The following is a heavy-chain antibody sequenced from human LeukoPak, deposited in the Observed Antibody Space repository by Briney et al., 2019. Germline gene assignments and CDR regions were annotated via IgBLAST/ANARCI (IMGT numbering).Heavy chain of an antibody. CDR1: GGSFSXYY. V-gene: IGHV4-34*01. CDR2: XXXSXSX. Sequence: SETLSLTCAVYGGSFSXYYWSWIRQPPGKXXXXXXXXXXSXSXNXNPSXXXXXXXXXXXSKNQFSLKLSSVTAADTAVYYCAXXTGXYPYYYYYYGMDVWGQGTTATVSS. CDR3: AXXTGXYPYYYYYYGMDV. D-gene: IGHD4-17*01. J-gene: IGHJ6*02.